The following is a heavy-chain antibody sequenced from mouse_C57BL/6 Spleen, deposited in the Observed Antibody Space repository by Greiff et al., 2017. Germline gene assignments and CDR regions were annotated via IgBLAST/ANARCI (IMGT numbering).Heavy chain of an antibody. CDR1: GYTFTDYY. J-gene: IGHJ3*01. V-gene: IGHV1-19*01. CDR3: ARVNYGSSYEFAY. CDR2: INPYNGGT. D-gene: IGHD1-1*01. Sequence: VQLKQSGPVLVKPGASVKMSCKASGYTFTDYYMNWVKQSHGKSLEWIGVINPYNGGTSYNQKFKGKATLTVDKSSSTAYMELNSLTSEDSAVYYCARVNYGSSYEFAYWGQGTLVTVSA.